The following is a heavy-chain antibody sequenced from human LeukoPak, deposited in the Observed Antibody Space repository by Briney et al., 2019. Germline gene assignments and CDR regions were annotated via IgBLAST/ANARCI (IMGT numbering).Heavy chain of an antibody. CDR1: GFTFSSYS. V-gene: IGHV3-48*04. CDR2: ISSSSSTI. J-gene: IGHJ4*02. Sequence: GGSLRLSCAASGFTFSSYSMNWVRQAPGKGLEWVSYISSSSSTIYYADSVKGRFTISRDNAKNSLYLQMNSLRAEDTAVYYCARELGGNILGYWGQGTLVTVSS. D-gene: IGHD4-23*01. CDR3: ARELGGNILGY.